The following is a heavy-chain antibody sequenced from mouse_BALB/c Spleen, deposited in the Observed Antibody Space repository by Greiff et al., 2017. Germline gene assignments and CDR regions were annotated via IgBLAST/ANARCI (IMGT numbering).Heavy chain of an antibody. CDR1: GFTFSSYA. J-gene: IGHJ4*01. CDR2: ISSGGSYT. CDR3: ARTGTPRAMDY. D-gene: IGHD4-1*01. Sequence: DVHLVESGGGLVKPGGSLKLSCAASGFTFSSYAMSWVRQTPEKRLEWVATISSGGSYTYYPDSVKGRFTISRDNAKNTLYLQMSSLRSEDTAMYYCARTGTPRAMDYWGQGTSVTVSS. V-gene: IGHV5-9-3*01.